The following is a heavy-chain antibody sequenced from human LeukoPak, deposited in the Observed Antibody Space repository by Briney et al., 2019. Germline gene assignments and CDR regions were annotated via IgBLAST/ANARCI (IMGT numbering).Heavy chain of an antibody. D-gene: IGHD6-19*01. CDR1: GFTFSSYA. CDR2: ISGSGGST. V-gene: IGHV3-23*01. Sequence: GGSLRLSCAASGFTFSSYAMSWVRQAPGKGLEWVSAISGSGGSTYYADSVKGRFTISRDNSKNTLYLQMNSLRAEDTAVYYCAKDPDSSGWYSHYFDYWGQGTLVTVSS. J-gene: IGHJ4*02. CDR3: AKDPDSSGWYSHYFDY.